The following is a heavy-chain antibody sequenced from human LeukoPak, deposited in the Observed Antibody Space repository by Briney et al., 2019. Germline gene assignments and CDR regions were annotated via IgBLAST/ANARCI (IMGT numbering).Heavy chain of an antibody. CDR1: GFTFSSYS. CDR3: AKTYCGGDCYSELDY. J-gene: IGHJ4*02. CDR2: ISSSSSYI. Sequence: GGSLRLSCAASGFTFSSYSMNWVRQAPGKGLEWVSSISSSSSYIYYADSVKGRFTISRDNAKNSLYLQMNSLRAEDTAVYYCAKTYCGGDCYSELDYWGQGTLVTVSS. V-gene: IGHV3-21*01. D-gene: IGHD2-21*02.